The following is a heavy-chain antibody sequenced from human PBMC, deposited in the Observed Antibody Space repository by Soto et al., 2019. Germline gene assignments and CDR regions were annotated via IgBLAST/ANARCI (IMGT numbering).Heavy chain of an antibody. J-gene: IGHJ4*02. CDR2: IYRDGST. D-gene: IGHD6-19*01. CDR1: GFTVSISY. Sequence: EVQLVESGGGLIQPGESLRISCAASGFTVSISYMSWVRQAPGKGLEWVSTIYRDGSTYYADSVEGRFTISRDNSKNTLYLQMNSLRAEDTATYYCARGKGIGWYESSDYWGQGTLVTVSS. V-gene: IGHV3-53*01. CDR3: ARGKGIGWYESSDY.